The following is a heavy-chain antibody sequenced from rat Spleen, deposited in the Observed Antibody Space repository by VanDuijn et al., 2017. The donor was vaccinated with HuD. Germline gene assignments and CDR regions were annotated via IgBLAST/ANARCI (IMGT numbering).Heavy chain of an antibody. D-gene: IGHD1-12*01. CDR3: TSTEIVMPRLYAY. CDR2: ITNSGDTT. CDR1: GFTFSNYY. J-gene: IGHJ3*01. V-gene: IGHV5S23*01. Sequence: EVQLVESGGDLIQPGRSLKLSCAASGFTFSNYYMAWVRQAPTKGLEWVASITNSGDTTYYRDSVKGRFTISRDNAENTLYLQMDSLRSEDTATYYGTSTEIVMPRLYAYWGQGTLVTVSS.